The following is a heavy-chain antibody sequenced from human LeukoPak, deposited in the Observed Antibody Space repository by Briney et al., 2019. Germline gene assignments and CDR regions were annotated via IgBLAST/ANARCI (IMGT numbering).Heavy chain of an antibody. CDR1: GFTLSSNY. D-gene: IGHD2-15*01. V-gene: IGHV3-53*01. J-gene: IGHJ4*02. CDR2: IYSGGST. CDR3: ARSGGAGEFVY. Sequence: GGSLRLSCAASGFTLSSNYMSWVRQAPGKGLEWVSVIYSGGSTYYADSVKGRFTISRDNFKNTVYPQMNSLRTEDTGVYYCARSGGAGEFVYCGQGTLATVS.